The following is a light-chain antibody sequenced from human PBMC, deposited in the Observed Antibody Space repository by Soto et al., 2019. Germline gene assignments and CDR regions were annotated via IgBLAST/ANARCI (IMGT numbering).Light chain of an antibody. J-gene: IGLJ2*01. V-gene: IGLV1-40*01. CDR2: GNS. CDR3: QSYDSSLSAVV. Sequence: QSVLTQPPSVSGAPGQRVTISCTGSSSNIGAGYDVKWYQQLPGTAPKLLIHGNSNRPSGVPDRFSGSKSGTSASLAITGLQAEDEADYYCQSYDSSLSAVVFGGGTMLTVL. CDR1: SSNIGAGYD.